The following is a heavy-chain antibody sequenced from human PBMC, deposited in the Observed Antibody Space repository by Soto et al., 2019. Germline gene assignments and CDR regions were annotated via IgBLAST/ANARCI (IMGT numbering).Heavy chain of an antibody. D-gene: IGHD6-19*01. Sequence: GGSLRLSCAASGFTFSSYGMHWVRQAPGKGLEWVAVISYDGSNKYYADSVKGRFTISRDNSKNTLYLQMNSLRAEDTAVYYCAKDLSSGWYFDPWGQGTLVTVSS. V-gene: IGHV3-30*18. J-gene: IGHJ5*02. CDR3: AKDLSSGWYFDP. CDR1: GFTFSSYG. CDR2: ISYDGSNK.